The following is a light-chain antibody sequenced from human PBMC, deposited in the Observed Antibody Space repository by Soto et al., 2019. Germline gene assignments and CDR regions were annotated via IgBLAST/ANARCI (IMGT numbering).Light chain of an antibody. J-gene: IGLJ2*01. CDR2: EVD. CDR3: SAFAGSYSVV. CDR1: SSDVGSNNH. Sequence: QSALTQPRSVSGSPGQSVTISCTGTSSDVGSNNHVSWYQQDTGKAPKVMIYEVDKRSSTVPDRFSGSKSGNTASLTISGLRAEDEADYYCSAFAGSYSVVFGGGTKLTVL. V-gene: IGLV2-11*01.